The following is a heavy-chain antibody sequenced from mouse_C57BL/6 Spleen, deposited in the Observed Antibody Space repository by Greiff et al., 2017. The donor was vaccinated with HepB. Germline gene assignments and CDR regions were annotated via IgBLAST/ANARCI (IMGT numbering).Heavy chain of an antibody. CDR3: ARGYGSSYWYFDV. D-gene: IGHD1-1*01. V-gene: IGHV1-72*01. CDR2: LDPISGGT. Sequence: QVQLQQPGAELVKPGAYVKLSCKASGYTFTSYWMHWVKKRPGRGLEGIGRLDPISGGTNYNEKCKSKATLTVEKPSSTAYMQLSSLTSEDSAVYYCARGYGSSYWYFDVWGTGTTVTVSS. J-gene: IGHJ1*03. CDR1: GYTFTSYW.